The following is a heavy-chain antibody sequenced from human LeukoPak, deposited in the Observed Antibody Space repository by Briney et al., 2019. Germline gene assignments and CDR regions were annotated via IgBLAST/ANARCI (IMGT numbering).Heavy chain of an antibody. CDR2: INSDGSST. CDR1: GFTFSSYW. D-gene: IGHD3-10*01. CDR3: ARVSLLWFGELSPPNWFDP. J-gene: IGHJ5*02. V-gene: IGHV3-74*01. Sequence: GGSLRLSCAASGFTFSSYWMHWVRQAPGKGLVWVSRINSDGSSTSYADSVKGRFTISRDNAKNTLYLQMNSLRAEDTAVCYCARVSLLWFGELSPPNWFDPWGQGTLVTVSS.